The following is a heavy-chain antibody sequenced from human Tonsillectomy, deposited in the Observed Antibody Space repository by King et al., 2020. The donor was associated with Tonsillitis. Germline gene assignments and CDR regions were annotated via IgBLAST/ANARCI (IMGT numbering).Heavy chain of an antibody. J-gene: IGHJ4*02. D-gene: IGHD5-18*01. V-gene: IGHV3-23*04. Sequence: VQLVESGGGLVQPGGSLRLSCAASGFTFSRYAMSWVRQAPGKGLAWGSAISGRGGGTYYADSVKGRFSITRDNSKNTQYLQMNSLRVEDTAVYYCAKGVDTAMGGFDYWGQGTLVTVSS. CDR3: AKGVDTAMGGFDY. CDR1: GFTFSRYA. CDR2: ISGRGGGT.